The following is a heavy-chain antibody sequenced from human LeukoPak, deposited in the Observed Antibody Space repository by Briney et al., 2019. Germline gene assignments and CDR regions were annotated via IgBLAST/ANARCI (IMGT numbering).Heavy chain of an antibody. CDR2: IYYSGST. CDR3: AREGYYDSSGFYYGMDV. J-gene: IGHJ6*02. CDR1: GGSISSYY. V-gene: IGHV4-59*12. Sequence: SETLSLTCTVSGGSISSYYWSWIRQPPGKGLEWIGYIYYSGSTNYNPSLKSRVTISVDTSKNQFSLKLSSVTAADTAVYYCAREGYYDSSGFYYGMDVWGQGTTVTVSS. D-gene: IGHD3-22*01.